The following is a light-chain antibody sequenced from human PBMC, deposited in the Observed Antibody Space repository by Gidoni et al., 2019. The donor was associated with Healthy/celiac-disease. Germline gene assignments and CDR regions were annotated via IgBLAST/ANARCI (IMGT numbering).Light chain of an antibody. J-gene: IGLJ2*01. CDR2: QDS. CDR3: QAWDSSTAS. Sequence: SYELTQPPSVSVSPGQTASITCSGDNLGDKYACWYQQKPGQSPVLVIYQDSKRPSGIPKRFSGSNSGNTATLTISGTQAMDEADYYCQAWDSSTASFGGGTKLTVL. V-gene: IGLV3-1*01. CDR1: NLGDKY.